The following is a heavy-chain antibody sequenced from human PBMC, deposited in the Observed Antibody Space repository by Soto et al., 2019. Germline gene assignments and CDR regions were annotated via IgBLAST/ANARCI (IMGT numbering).Heavy chain of an antibody. J-gene: IGHJ4*02. CDR1: GGSISSYY. CDR3: ARGGRRSRFTPYYFDY. CDR2: IYYSGST. V-gene: IGHV4-59*01. D-gene: IGHD3-16*01. Sequence: SETLSLTCTVSGGSISSYYWSWIRQPPGKGLEWIGYIYYSGSTNYNPSLKSRVTISGDTSKNQFSLKLSSVTAADTAVYDCARGGRRSRFTPYYFDYWGQGTLVTVS.